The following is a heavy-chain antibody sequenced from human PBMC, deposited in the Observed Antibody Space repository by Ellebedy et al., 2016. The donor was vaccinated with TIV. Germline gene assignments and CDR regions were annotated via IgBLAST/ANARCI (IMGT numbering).Heavy chain of an antibody. J-gene: IGHJ3*01. CDR1: GFTFTPYA. Sequence: GGSLRLSCAASGFTFTPYAMNRVRQAPGKGLEWVSYISGSSFTIYYADSVKGRFTISRDNAKNSLYLQMNSLRVEDTALYYCATDGSYGDYLFPQHAFVFWGQGTMVTVSS. CDR2: ISGSSFTI. D-gene: IGHD4-17*01. V-gene: IGHV3-48*04. CDR3: ATDGSYGDYLFPQHAFVF.